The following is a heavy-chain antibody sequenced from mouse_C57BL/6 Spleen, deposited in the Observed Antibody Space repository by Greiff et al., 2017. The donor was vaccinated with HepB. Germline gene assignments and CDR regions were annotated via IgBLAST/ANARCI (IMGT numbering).Heavy chain of an antibody. D-gene: IGHD2-2*01. V-gene: IGHV1-18*01. CDR3: ARKWLDWFAY. J-gene: IGHJ3*01. CDR2: INPNNGGT. CDR1: GYTFTDYN. Sequence: VQLKQSGPELVKPGASVKIPCKASGYTFTDYNMDWVKQSHGKSLEWIGDINPNNGGTIYNQKFKGKATLTVDKSSSTAYMELRSLTSEDTAVYYCARKWLDWFAYWGQGTLVTVSA.